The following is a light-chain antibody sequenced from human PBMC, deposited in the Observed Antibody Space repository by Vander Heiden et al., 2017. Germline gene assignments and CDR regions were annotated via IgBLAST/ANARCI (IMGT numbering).Light chain of an antibody. CDR2: DDS. CDR1: NIGSKS. J-gene: IGLJ2*01. V-gene: IGLV3-21*02. Sequence: SPVRTPPAQASVAPGQTARITCGGNNIGSKSVHWYQQKPGQAPVLVVYDDSDRPSGIPERFSGSNSGNTATLTISRVEAGDEADYYCQVWDSSSDHVVFGGGTKLTVL. CDR3: QVWDSSSDHVV.